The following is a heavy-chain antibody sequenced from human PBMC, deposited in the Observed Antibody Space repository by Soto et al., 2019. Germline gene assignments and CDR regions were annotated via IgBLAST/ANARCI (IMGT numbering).Heavy chain of an antibody. J-gene: IGHJ6*02. Sequence: QVQLVQSGAEVKKPGSSVKVSCKASGGTFSSYAINWVRQAPGQGLEWMGGIIPIFATADYAQKFQGRVTIPADEFTSTAYMVPSSLRSEHATVYYCAQCLLGVNYYYGMDDWGQGTTVTASS. CDR1: GGTFSSYA. CDR3: AQCLLGVNYYYGMDD. D-gene: IGHD3-16*01. CDR2: IIPIFATA. V-gene: IGHV1-69*12.